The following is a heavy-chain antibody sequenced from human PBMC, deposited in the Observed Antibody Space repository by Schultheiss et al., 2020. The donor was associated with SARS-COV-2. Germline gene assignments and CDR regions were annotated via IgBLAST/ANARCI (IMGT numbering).Heavy chain of an antibody. V-gene: IGHV1-69*05. J-gene: IGHJ4*02. Sequence: SVKVSCKASGGTFSSYAISWVRQAPGQGLEWMGGIIPIFGTANYAQKFQGRVTITRDTSASTAYMELSSLRSEDTAVYYCARGYYDSSGYYYNYWGQGTLVTVSS. CDR2: IIPIFGTA. CDR3: ARGYYDSSGYYYNY. D-gene: IGHD3-22*01. CDR1: GGTFSSYA.